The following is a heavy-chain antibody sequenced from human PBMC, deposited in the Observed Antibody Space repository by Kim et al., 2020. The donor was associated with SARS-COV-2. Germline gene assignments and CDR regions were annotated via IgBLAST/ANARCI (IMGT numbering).Heavy chain of an antibody. J-gene: IGHJ5*02. V-gene: IGHV3-23*01. Sequence: GGSLRLSCAASGFTFSSYAMSWVRQAPGKGLEWVSAISGSGGSTYYADSVKGRFTISRDNSKNTLYLQMNSLRAEDTAVYYCAKDGSIVVVPAAIKPNWFDPWGQGTLVTVSS. D-gene: IGHD2-2*01. CDR1: GFTFSSYA. CDR3: AKDGSIVVVPAAIKPNWFDP. CDR2: ISGSGGST.